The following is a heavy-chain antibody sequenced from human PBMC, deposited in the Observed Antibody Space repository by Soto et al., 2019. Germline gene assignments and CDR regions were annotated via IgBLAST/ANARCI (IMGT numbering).Heavy chain of an antibody. CDR2: ISGSGGST. CDR3: AKATYSGGWFVRSVNYYYYGMDV. Sequence: EVQLLESGGGLVQPGGSLRLSCAASGFTFSSYAMSWVRQAPGKGLEWVSAISGSGGSTYYADSVKGRFTISRDNSKNTMYLQMSSLRDDDTAVYYCAKATYSGGWFVRSVNYYYYGMDVWGQGTTVTVSS. CDR1: GFTFSSYA. V-gene: IGHV3-23*01. J-gene: IGHJ6*02. D-gene: IGHD6-19*01.